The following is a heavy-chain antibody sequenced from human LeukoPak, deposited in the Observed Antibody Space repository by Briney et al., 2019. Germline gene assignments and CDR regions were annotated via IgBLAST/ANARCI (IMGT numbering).Heavy chain of an antibody. Sequence: GGSLRLSCAASGFMFSNCAMGWVRLAPGKGLEWVSLITGSGGGTYYADSVKGRFTISRDNSKNTVYLQVNGLGAEDTAIYYCAKDGDDCIEYWGQGTLVTVSS. D-gene: IGHD2-21*01. CDR1: GFMFSNCA. J-gene: IGHJ4*02. V-gene: IGHV3-23*01. CDR2: ITGSGGGT. CDR3: AKDGDDCIEY.